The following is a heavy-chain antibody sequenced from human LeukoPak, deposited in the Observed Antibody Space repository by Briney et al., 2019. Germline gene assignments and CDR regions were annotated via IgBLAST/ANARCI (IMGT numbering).Heavy chain of an antibody. J-gene: IGHJ4*02. CDR2: ISWNSGAT. Sequence: PGGSLRLSCAASGFTFDDYAMHWVRQAPGKGLEWVSGISWNSGATVYADSVKGRFSISRDNAKNSLYLQMNSLRAEDTALYYCAKGPRLTYFDDWGQGTLVTVSS. V-gene: IGHV3-9*01. CDR1: GFTFDDYA. D-gene: IGHD2-21*02. CDR3: AKGPRLTYFDD.